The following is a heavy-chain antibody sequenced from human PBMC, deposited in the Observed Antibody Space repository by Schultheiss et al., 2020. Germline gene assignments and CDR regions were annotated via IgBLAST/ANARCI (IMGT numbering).Heavy chain of an antibody. Sequence: SETLSLTCAVSGGSISSSNWWSWVRQPPGKGLEWIGYIYYSGSTNYNPSLKSRVTISVDTSKNQFSLRLSSVTAADTAVYYCTRPAVGAVLGKDYWGQGTLVTVSS. CDR3: TRPAVGAVLGKDY. CDR1: GGSISSSNW. CDR2: IYYSGST. J-gene: IGHJ4*02. D-gene: IGHD3-3*02. V-gene: IGHV4-4*02.